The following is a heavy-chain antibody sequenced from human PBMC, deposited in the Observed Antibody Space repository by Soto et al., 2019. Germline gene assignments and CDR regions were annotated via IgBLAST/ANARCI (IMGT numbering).Heavy chain of an antibody. Sequence: SETLSLTCTVSGASISSYYWSWIRQPPGKGLEWIGYVFYSGSTNYNPSLRSRVTMSVDTSKNEFSLKLRSVTAADTAVYYCARGRFGVVTNWFDPWGQGTLVTVSS. D-gene: IGHD3-3*01. CDR1: GASISSYY. J-gene: IGHJ5*02. CDR2: VFYSGST. V-gene: IGHV4-59*01. CDR3: ARGRFGVVTNWFDP.